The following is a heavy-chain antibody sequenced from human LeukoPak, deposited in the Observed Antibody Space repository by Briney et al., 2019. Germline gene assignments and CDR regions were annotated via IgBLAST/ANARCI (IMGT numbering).Heavy chain of an antibody. CDR1: GDSVSSNSAA. J-gene: IGHJ6*03. V-gene: IGHV6-1*01. CDR2: TYYRSKLYN. Sequence: SQTLSLTCAISGDSVSSNSAAWNWIRQSQSRGLEWLGRTYYRSKLYNDYAVSVKSRITINPDTSKNQFSLQLNSVTPEDTAVYYCARAPNYYYYMDVWGKGTTVTVSS. CDR3: ARAPNYYYYMDV.